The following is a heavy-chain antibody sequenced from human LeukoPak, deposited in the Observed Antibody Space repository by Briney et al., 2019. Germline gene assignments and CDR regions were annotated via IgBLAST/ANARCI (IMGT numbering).Heavy chain of an antibody. CDR1: GGSISSSSYY. CDR3: ARYSYDSTSFDY. CDR2: IYHSGST. J-gene: IGHJ4*02. V-gene: IGHV4-39*07. D-gene: IGHD3-22*01. Sequence: PSETLSLTCTVSGGSISSSSYYWGWIRQPPGKGLEWIGSIYHSGSTYYNPSLKSRVTISVDRSKNQFSLKLSSVTAADTAVYYCARYSYDSTSFDYWGQGTLVTVSS.